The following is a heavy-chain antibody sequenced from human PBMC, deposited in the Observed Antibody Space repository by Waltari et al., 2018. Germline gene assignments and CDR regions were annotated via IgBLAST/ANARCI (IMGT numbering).Heavy chain of an antibody. D-gene: IGHD3-22*01. CDR3: ARMTKNDSSGYYANYFDY. V-gene: IGHV1-69*04. Sequence: QVQLVQSGAEVKKPGSSVKVSCKASGGTFSSYAISWVRQAPGQGLEWMGGIIPILGIANYAQKFQGRVTITADESTSTAYMELSSLRSEDTAVYYCARMTKNDSSGYYANYFDYWGQGTLVTVSS. J-gene: IGHJ4*02. CDR2: IIPILGIA. CDR1: GGTFSSYA.